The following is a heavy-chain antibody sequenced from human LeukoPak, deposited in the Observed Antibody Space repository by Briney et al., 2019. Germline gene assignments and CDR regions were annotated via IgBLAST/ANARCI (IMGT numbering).Heavy chain of an antibody. J-gene: IGHJ4*02. D-gene: IGHD3-22*01. Sequence: PSETLSLTCTVSGGSISSYYWSWIRQPPGKGLEWIGYIYYSGSTNYNPSLKSRVTISVGTSKNQFSLKLSSVTAADTAVYYCARVPPPAYDSSGYYLGYWGQGTLVTVSS. CDR3: ARVPPPAYDSSGYYLGY. CDR2: IYYSGST. CDR1: GGSISSYY. V-gene: IGHV4-59*01.